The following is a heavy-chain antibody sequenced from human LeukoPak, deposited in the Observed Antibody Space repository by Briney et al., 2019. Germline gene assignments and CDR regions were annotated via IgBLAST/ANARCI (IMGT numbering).Heavy chain of an antibody. J-gene: IGHJ5*02. CDR2: INHSGST. CDR3: ASAEAYYDFWSGYSDWFDP. D-gene: IGHD3-3*01. CDR1: GGSISSGGYY. V-gene: IGHV4-34*01. Sequence: SETLSLTCAVSGGSISSGGYYWSWIRQPPGKGLEWIGEINHSGSTNYNPSLKSRVTISVDTSKNQFSLKLSSVTAADTAVYYCASAEAYYDFWSGYSDWFDPWGQGTLVTVSS.